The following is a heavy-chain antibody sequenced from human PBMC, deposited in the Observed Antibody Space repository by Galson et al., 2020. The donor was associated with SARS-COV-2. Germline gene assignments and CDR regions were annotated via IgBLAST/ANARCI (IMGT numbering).Heavy chain of an antibody. Sequence: GESLTISCKVSGFTLNELSIHWVRQAPGKGLEWLGGFALEHGEIRFAQKFQGRVTVTEDLSTNTGYMELSRLRSEDTAVYFCATFPLPVVLYGVEKGTQPPRNSDYWGQGTLVTVSS. CDR3: ATFPLPVVLYGVEKGTQPPRNSDY. CDR2: FALEHGEI. CDR1: GFTLNELS. V-gene: IGHV1-24*01. D-gene: IGHD3-3*01. J-gene: IGHJ4*02.